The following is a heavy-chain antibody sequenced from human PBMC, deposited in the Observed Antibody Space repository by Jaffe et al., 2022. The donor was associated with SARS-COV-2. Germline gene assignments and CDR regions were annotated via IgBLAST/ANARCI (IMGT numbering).Heavy chain of an antibody. D-gene: IGHD3-16*02. CDR1: GGSFSGYY. V-gene: IGHV4-34*01. J-gene: IGHJ4*02. Sequence: QVQLQQWGAGLLKPSETLSLTCAVYGGSFSGYYWSWIRQPPGKGLEWIGEINHSGSTNYNPSLKSRVTISVDTSKNQFSLKLSSVTAADTAVYYCARGRIMITFGGVIVPKRGYYFDYWGQGTLVTVSS. CDR3: ARGRIMITFGGVIVPKRGYYFDY. CDR2: INHSGST.